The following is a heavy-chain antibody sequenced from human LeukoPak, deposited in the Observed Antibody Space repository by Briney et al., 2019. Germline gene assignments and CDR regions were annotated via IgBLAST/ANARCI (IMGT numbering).Heavy chain of an antibody. Sequence: ASVKVSCKASGGTFSSYAISWVRQAPGQGLEWMGGIIPIFGTANYAQKFQGRVTITADESTSTAYMELSSLRSEDTAVYYCASSIQLWDYYYYGMDVWGQGTTVTVSS. D-gene: IGHD5-18*01. CDR1: GGTFSSYA. CDR3: ASSIQLWDYYYYGMDV. V-gene: IGHV1-69*13. CDR2: IIPIFGTA. J-gene: IGHJ6*02.